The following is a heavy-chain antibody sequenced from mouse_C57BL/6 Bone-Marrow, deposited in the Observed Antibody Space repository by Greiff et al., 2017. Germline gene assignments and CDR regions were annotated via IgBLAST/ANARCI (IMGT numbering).Heavy chain of an antibody. CDR1: GFTFSSYG. Sequence: DVKLVESGGDLVKPGGSLKLSCAASGFTFSSYGMSWVRQTPDKRLEWVATISSGGSYTYYPDSVKGRFTISRDNAKNTLYLQMSSLKSEDTAMYYCARRLITTVVALSDYAMGYWGQRASVTVSS. CDR3: ARRLITTVVALSDYAMGY. V-gene: IGHV5-6*02. CDR2: ISSGGSYT. J-gene: IGHJ4*01. D-gene: IGHD1-1*01.